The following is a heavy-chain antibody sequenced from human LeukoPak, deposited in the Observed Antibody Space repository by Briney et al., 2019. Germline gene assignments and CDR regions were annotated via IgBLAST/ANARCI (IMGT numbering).Heavy chain of an antibody. V-gene: IGHV4-38-2*02. D-gene: IGHD5-24*01. CDR2: IYHSGST. CDR3: ARDEIGDGYNWFDP. J-gene: IGHJ5*02. CDR1: GYSISSGYY. Sequence: SETLSLTCTVSGYSISSGYYWGWIRQPPGKGLEWIGSIYHSGSTYYNPSLKSRVTISVDTSKNQFSLKLSSVTAADTAVYYCARDEIGDGYNWFDPWGQGTLVTVSS.